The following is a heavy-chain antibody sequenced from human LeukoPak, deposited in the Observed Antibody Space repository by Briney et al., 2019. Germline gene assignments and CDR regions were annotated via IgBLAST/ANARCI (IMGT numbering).Heavy chain of an antibody. D-gene: IGHD3-16*01. CDR3: ARERGRGRDSPWFDY. J-gene: IGHJ4*02. Sequence: GGALRLSWSASGFTGSGDFMSWVRQAPGKGLEWGSVIYSDGSTYYADSVKGRFTISRDNSKNTLYLQMYGLRAEDTAVYYCARERGRGRDSPWFDYWGQGTLVTVSS. CDR1: GFTGSGDF. V-gene: IGHV3-53*01. CDR2: IYSDGST.